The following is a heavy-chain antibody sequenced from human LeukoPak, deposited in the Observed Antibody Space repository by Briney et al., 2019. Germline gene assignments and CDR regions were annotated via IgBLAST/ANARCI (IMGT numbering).Heavy chain of an antibody. CDR2: IKQDGIEK. CDR3: ARGRRYCSGGSCNTPRLYFDY. D-gene: IGHD2-15*01. V-gene: IGHV3-7*03. J-gene: IGHJ4*02. Sequence: GGSLRLSCAASGFTFSSYWMSWVGQAPGKGLEWVANIKQDGIEKYYVDSVKGRFTISRDNAKNSLYLQMNSLRAEDTAVYYCARGRRYCSGGSCNTPRLYFDYWGQGTLVTASS. CDR1: GFTFSSYW.